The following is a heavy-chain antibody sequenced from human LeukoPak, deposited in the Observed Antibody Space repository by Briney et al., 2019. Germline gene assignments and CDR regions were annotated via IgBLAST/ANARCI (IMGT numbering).Heavy chain of an antibody. D-gene: IGHD3-3*01. CDR3: AGLRFLEWTYYYYMDV. CDR1: GGSFSGYY. CDR2: INHSGST. Sequence: SETLSLTCAVYGGSFSGYYWSWLRQPPGKGLEWIGEINHSGSTNYNPSLKGRVTISVDTSKNQFSLKLSSVPAADTAVYYCAGLRFLEWTYYYYMDVWGKGTTVTVSS. V-gene: IGHV4-34*01. J-gene: IGHJ6*03.